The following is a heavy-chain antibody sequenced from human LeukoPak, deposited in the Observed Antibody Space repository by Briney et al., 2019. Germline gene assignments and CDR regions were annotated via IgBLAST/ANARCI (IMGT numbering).Heavy chain of an antibody. J-gene: IGHJ4*02. CDR2: INPNSGGA. Sequence: GASVKVSCKASGYTFTGYYMHWVRQAPGQGLEWMGWINPNSGGANYAQKFQGRVTMTRDTSISTAYMELSRLRSDDTAVYYCARDLRILPGYSFDYWGQGTLVTVSS. V-gene: IGHV1-2*02. CDR3: ARDLRILPGYSFDY. D-gene: IGHD3-9*01. CDR1: GYTFTGYY.